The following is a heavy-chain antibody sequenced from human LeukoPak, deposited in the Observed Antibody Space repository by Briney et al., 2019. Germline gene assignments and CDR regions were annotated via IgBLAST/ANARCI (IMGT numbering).Heavy chain of an antibody. CDR3: AREGGLQLGAFDI. V-gene: IGHV4-59*01. CDR2: IYNSRST. D-gene: IGHD5-24*01. CDR1: GGSISSYC. J-gene: IGHJ3*02. Sequence: PSQTLSLTCTVTGGSISSYCCNWIRQPPGKGLESPGYIYNSRSTNYNPSLKSRVTISVATSKNQFSLKLSSVTAADTAVYYCAREGGLQLGAFDIWGQGTMVTVSS.